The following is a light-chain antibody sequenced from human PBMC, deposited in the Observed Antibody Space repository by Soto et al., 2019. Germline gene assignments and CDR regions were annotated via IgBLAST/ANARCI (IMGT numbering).Light chain of an antibody. CDR3: QYYGGSPRVT. J-gene: IGKJ4*01. Sequence: EIVLTQSRGPLSLSPGERATLSCRASHIVSSTCLTWYQHKPGQAPRRLIYGASITATGIPDRFSASGSGTDFTITISRLEPEDFAVYYCQYYGGSPRVTFGGGTEVEIK. V-gene: IGKV3-20*01. CDR1: HIVSSTC. CDR2: GAS.